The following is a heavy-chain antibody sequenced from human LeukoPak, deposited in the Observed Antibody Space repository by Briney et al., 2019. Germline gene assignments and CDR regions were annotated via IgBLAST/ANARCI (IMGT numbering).Heavy chain of an antibody. CDR2: ISYDETNK. J-gene: IGHJ4*02. Sequence: GGSLRLSCVASGFTFSNYGMHWVRQAPGKGLEWVAVISYDETNKYYTESVKGRFTISRDQSKNTLYLQMNSLRAEDTAVYYCAKEHVDTAMGFDYWGQGTLVTVSS. V-gene: IGHV3-30*18. D-gene: IGHD5-18*01. CDR3: AKEHVDTAMGFDY. CDR1: GFTFSNYG.